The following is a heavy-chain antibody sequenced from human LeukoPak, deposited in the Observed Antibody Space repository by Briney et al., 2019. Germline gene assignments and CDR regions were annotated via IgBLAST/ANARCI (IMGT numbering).Heavy chain of an antibody. CDR2: IYPNGIT. CDR3: ARRAYYDTSGYYPTSGYFDL. Sequence: SKTLSLTCTVSGGSIFSYYWNWIRQPPEKGLEWIGYIYPNGITSYNPSLRSRGTISIATSKNQFSLRLRSVTAADTAIYYCARRAYYDTSGYYPTSGYFDLWGRGTLVTVSS. V-gene: IGHV4-4*08. D-gene: IGHD3-22*01. CDR1: GGSIFSYY. J-gene: IGHJ2*01.